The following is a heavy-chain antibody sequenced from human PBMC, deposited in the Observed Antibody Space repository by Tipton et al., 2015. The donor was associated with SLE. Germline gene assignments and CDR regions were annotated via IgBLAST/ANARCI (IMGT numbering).Heavy chain of an antibody. CDR1: GFTFSHYN. Sequence: GSLRLSCVVSGFTFSHYNMNWVRQAPGKGLEWVSSISSSSSYIDYADSLKGRFTISRDNAKNSLFLQMNSLRADDTAVYYCARDGLYGDNSPFFDFWGLGTLVTVSS. CDR2: ISSSSSYI. CDR3: ARDGLYGDNSPFFDF. D-gene: IGHD4-23*01. V-gene: IGHV3-21*01. J-gene: IGHJ4*02.